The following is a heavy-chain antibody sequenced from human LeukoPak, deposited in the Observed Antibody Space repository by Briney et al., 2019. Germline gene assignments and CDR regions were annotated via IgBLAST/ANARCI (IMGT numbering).Heavy chain of an antibody. CDR3: ARLYDYVWGGQAFDI. CDR1: GGSISSSNW. CDR2: IYHSGST. D-gene: IGHD3-16*01. Sequence: PSGTLSLTCAVSGGSISSSNWWSWVRQPPGKGLEWIGEIYHSGSTNYNPSLKSRVTISVDKSKNQFSLKLSSVTAADTAVYYCARLYDYVWGGQAFDIWGQGTMVTVSS. V-gene: IGHV4-4*02. J-gene: IGHJ3*02.